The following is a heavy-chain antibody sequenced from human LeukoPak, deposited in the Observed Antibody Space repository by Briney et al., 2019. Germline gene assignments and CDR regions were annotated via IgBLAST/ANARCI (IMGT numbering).Heavy chain of an antibody. J-gene: IGHJ4*02. CDR1: GFTFSSYT. D-gene: IGHD2-15*01. CDR2: ISGTSTYI. Sequence: TGGSLRLSCAASGFTFSSYTMNWVRQAPGKGLEWVSSISGTSTYIHDADSVKGRFTISRDNAKNSLYLQMNSLRAEDTAVYYCARARRDSGFDYWGQGTLVTVSS. V-gene: IGHV3-21*01. CDR3: ARARRDSGFDY.